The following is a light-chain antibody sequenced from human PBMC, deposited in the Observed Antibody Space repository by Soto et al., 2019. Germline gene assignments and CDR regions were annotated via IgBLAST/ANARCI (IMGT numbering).Light chain of an antibody. V-gene: IGKV3-20*01. J-gene: IGKJ1*01. CDR2: GAS. CDR1: QSVSSSY. CDR3: QQYCSSPWT. Sequence: EIVLTQSPGTLSLSPGERATLSCRASQSVSSSYLAWYQQKPGQAPRPLIYGASSRAIGIPGRCSGSGSWTDFTLTISRLQPEDFPVYYCQQYCSSPWTFGQGTKVEIK.